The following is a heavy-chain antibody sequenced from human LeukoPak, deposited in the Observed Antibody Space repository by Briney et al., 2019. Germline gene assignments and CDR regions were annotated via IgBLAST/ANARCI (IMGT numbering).Heavy chain of an antibody. D-gene: IGHD4-11*01. CDR3: AKGRHSNYLDF. Sequence: GGSLKLSCAASGFTFSSFGMHWVRQAPGKGLEWVAFILYDGNKSYLADSAKGRFTISRDNSRTTLYLQINSLRSEDTAVYYCAKGRHSNYLDFWGQGVLVTVSS. V-gene: IGHV3-30*02. CDR2: ILYDGNKS. J-gene: IGHJ4*02. CDR1: GFTFSSFG.